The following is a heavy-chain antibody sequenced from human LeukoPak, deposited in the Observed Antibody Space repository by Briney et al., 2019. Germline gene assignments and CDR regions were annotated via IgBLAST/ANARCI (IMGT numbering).Heavy chain of an antibody. CDR1: GGSISSYY. V-gene: IGHV4-59*01. J-gene: IGHJ2*01. D-gene: IGHD3-3*01. Sequence: NPSETLSLTCTVSGGSISSYYWSWIRKPPGKGLEWIGYIYYSGSTNYSPSLKSRVTISVDTSKNQFSLKLTSVTAADTAVYYCARHDFWSGYYRFEKRGANWYFDLWGRGTLVTLSS. CDR3: ARHDFWSGYYRFEKRGANWYFDL. CDR2: IYYSGST.